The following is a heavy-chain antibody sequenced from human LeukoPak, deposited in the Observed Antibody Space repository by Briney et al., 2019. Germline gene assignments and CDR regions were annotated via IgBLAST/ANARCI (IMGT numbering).Heavy chain of an antibody. V-gene: IGHV4-39*01. Sequence: SETLSHTCTVSGGSISSSSYYWGWIRQPPGKGLEWIGSIYYSGSTYYNPSLKSRVTISVDTSKNQFSLKLSSVTAADTAVYYCARPAGAGLAAAGFWYFDLWGRGTLVTVSS. J-gene: IGHJ2*01. CDR3: ARPAGAGLAAAGFWYFDL. CDR2: IYYSGST. D-gene: IGHD6-13*01. CDR1: GGSISSSSYY.